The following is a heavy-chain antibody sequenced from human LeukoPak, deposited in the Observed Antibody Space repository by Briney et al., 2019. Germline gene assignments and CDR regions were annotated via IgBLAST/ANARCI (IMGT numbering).Heavy chain of an antibody. CDR1: GFTFSSYG. CDR2: IWYGGSNK. D-gene: IGHD1-26*01. V-gene: IGHV3-30*02. CDR3: AKDGLGATSGAFDI. Sequence: GGSLRLSCAASGFTFSSYGMHWVRQAPGKGLEWVAVIWYGGSNKYYADSVKGRFTISRDNSKNTLYLQMNNLRAEDTAVYYCAKDGLGATSGAFDIWGQGTMVTVSS. J-gene: IGHJ3*02.